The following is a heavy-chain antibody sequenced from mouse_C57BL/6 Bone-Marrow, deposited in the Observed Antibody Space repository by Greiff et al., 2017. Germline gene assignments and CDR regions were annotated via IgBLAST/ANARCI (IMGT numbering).Heavy chain of an antibody. CDR2: LNPNNGGT. Sequence: EVQLQQSGPELVKPGASVKISCKASGYTFTDYYMNWVKQSHGKSLEWIGDLNPNNGGTSYNQKFKGKATLTVDKSSSTAYMELRSLTSEDSAVYYCARERSTMVTIWYFDVWGTGTTVTVSS. CDR3: ARERSTMVTIWYFDV. J-gene: IGHJ1*03. V-gene: IGHV1-26*01. CDR1: GYTFTDYY. D-gene: IGHD2-2*01.